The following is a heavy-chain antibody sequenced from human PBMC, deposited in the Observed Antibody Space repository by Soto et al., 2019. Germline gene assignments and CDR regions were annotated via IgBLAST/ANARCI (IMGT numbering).Heavy chain of an antibody. V-gene: IGHV1-69*01. J-gene: IGHJ6*02. CDR1: GGTFNNYP. CDR2: SILIFGTA. D-gene: IGHD5-12*01. Sequence: QVQLVQSGAEVKKPASSVKVSCKASGGTFNNYPITWVRQAPGEGLEWMGGSILIFGTANYAQNFQGRVTIRVDESTSTAYMELSSLRSEDTAVYYCARGRGYSGDDHYYYFAMDVWGQGTTVTVSS. CDR3: ARGRGYSGDDHYYYFAMDV.